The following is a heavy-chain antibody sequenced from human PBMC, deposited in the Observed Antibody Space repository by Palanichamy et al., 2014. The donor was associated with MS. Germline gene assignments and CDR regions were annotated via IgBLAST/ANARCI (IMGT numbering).Heavy chain of an antibody. CDR3: ARLEMVRGVGRAFDI. J-gene: IGHJ3*02. V-gene: IGHV5-51*01. D-gene: IGHD3-10*01. CDR2: IYPGDSDT. Sequence: EVQLVQSGAEVKKPGESLKISCKGSGYSFTSYWIGWVRQMPGKGLEWMGIIYPGDSDTRYSPSFQGQVTISADKSISTAYLQWSSLKASDTAMYYCARLEMVRGVGRAFDIWGQGTMVTVSS. CDR1: GYSFTSYW.